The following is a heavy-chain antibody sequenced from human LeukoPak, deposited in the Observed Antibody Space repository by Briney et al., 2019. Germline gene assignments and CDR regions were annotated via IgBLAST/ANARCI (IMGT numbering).Heavy chain of an antibody. CDR1: GYTFTSYG. CDR3: ARDPPYYDFWSGYYTHLDY. Sequence: ASVKVSCKASGYTFTSYGISWVRQAPGQGLEWMGWISPYNGDTKYSQRLQGRVTMTTDTSTITAYMELRSLTSDDTAVYFCARDPPYYDFWSGYYTHLDYWGQGTLVTVSS. V-gene: IGHV1-18*01. J-gene: IGHJ4*02. CDR2: ISPYNGDT. D-gene: IGHD3-3*01.